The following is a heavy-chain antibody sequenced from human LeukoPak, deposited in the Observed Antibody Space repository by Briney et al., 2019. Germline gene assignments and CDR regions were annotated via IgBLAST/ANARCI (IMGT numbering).Heavy chain of an antibody. CDR3: ARDSTVTTFRGCVDP. CDR1: GYTFSNYY. J-gene: IGHJ5*02. CDR2: INPSGGST. V-gene: IGHV1-46*01. D-gene: IGHD4-17*01. Sequence: ASVKVSCKASGYTFSNYYVHWVRQAPGQGLEWMGVINPSGGSTNYAQKFQGRVAMTRDTSTSTVYMEMSSLRSEDTAVYYCARDSTVTTFRGCVDPWGQGTLVTVSS.